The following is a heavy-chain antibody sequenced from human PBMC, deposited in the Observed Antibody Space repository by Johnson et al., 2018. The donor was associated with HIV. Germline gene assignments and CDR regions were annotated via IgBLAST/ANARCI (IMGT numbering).Heavy chain of an antibody. V-gene: IGHV3-30-3*01. CDR2: ISFDGSNK. Sequence: QMQLVESGGGVVQPGRSLRLSCAASEFTFSSYAIHWVRQAPGKGLEWVAVISFDGSNKYYADSVKGRFTISRDNSKNTVFLQMNSLRTDDTAVYYCARDWDYAHAFDIWGQGTMVTVSS. CDR3: ARDWDYAHAFDI. J-gene: IGHJ3*02. D-gene: IGHD4-17*01. CDR1: EFTFSSYA.